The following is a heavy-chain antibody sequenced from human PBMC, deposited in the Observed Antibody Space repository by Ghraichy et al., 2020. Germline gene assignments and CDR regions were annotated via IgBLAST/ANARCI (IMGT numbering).Heavy chain of an antibody. D-gene: IGHD6-25*01. J-gene: IGHJ4*02. V-gene: IGHV3-33*01. CDR3: ARDHEGASGPADY. CDR2: IWYDGSNK. Sequence: GGSLRLSCAASGFTFSSYGMHWVRQAPGKGLEWVAVIWYDGSNKYYADSVKGRFTISRDNSKNTLYLQMNSLRAEDTAVYYCARDHEGASGPADYWGQGTLVTVSS. CDR1: GFTFSSYG.